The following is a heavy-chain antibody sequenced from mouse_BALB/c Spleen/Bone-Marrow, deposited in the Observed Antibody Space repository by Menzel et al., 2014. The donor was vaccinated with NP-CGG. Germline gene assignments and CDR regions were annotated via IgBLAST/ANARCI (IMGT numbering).Heavy chain of an antibody. D-gene: IGHD2-14*01. CDR1: GFSLTVHS. J-gene: IGHJ4*01. CDR3: ARDGYPHVMDY. CDR2: IWGDGSP. Sequence: VQLVESGPGLVAPSQSLSITCTVSGFSLTVHSINWVRQPPGKGLEWLGMIWGDGSPDYDSVLKSRLSISKDNSKSQVFLMMNSLQIDDTARYYCARDGYPHVMDYWGQGTSVTVSS. V-gene: IGHV2-6-7*01.